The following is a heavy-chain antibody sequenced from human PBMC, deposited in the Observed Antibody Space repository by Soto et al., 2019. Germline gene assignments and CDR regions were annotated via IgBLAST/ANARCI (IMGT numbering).Heavy chain of an antibody. Sequence: KPSETLSLTCTVSGGSITTGGYYWSWIRQLPGKGLEWIGHRYYSESTYYNPSLKSRVSISSDTSKNQFSLKLSFVTAADTVMYYCARTKCSGGSCYSWSLDYWGQGTPVTVSS. CDR1: GGSITTGGYY. CDR2: RYYSEST. V-gene: IGHV4-31*03. CDR3: ARTKCSGGSCYSWSLDY. D-gene: IGHD2-15*01. J-gene: IGHJ4*02.